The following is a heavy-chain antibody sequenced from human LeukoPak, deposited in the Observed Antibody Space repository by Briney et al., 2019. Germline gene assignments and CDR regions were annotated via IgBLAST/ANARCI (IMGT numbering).Heavy chain of an antibody. Sequence: GGSLRLSCAASGFTFISYGMHWVRQAPGKGLEWVAFLRYDGSNKYYADSVKGRFTISRDNSKNTLYLQMNSLRAEDTAVYYCAKDVTVTPAAYYYYYMDVWGKGTTVTVSS. CDR3: AKDVTVTPAAYYYYYMDV. J-gene: IGHJ6*03. CDR2: LRYDGSNK. V-gene: IGHV3-30*02. D-gene: IGHD4-17*01. CDR1: GFTFISYG.